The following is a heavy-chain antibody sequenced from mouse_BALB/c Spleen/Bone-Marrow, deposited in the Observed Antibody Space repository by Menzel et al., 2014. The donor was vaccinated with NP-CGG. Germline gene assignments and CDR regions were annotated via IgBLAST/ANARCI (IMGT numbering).Heavy chain of an antibody. CDR3: ARKRRYYAMDY. CDR2: IWSGGST. Sequence: VKLMESGPGLVQPSQSLSITCTVSGFSLXSYGVHWVRQSQGKGLEWLGVIWSGGSTDYNAAFISRLSISKDNSKSQVFFKMNSLQANDTATYYCARKRRYYAMDYWGQGTSVTVSS. V-gene: IGHV2-2*02. CDR1: GFSLXSYG. J-gene: IGHJ4*01.